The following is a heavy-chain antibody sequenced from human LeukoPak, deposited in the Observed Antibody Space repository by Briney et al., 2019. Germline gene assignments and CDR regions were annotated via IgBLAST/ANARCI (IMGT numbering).Heavy chain of an antibody. CDR3: ARDGYGGLPDFDY. D-gene: IGHD5-12*01. CDR1: GGSMGNFY. V-gene: IGHV4-4*07. CDR2: IYTSGST. J-gene: IGHJ4*02. Sequence: SETLSLTCTVSGGSMGNFYWSWIRQPAGKGLEWIGRIYTSGSTNYNPSLKSRVTISVDTSKKQFFLKLTSVTAADTAVYYCARDGYGGLPDFDYWGQGTLVTVSS.